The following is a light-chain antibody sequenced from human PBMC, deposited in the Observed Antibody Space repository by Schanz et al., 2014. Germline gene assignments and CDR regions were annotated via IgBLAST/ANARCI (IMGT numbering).Light chain of an antibody. Sequence: SVLTQPASVSGSPGQSITISCTGTSSDVGRYNYVSWYQQHPGKAPKLIIYDVNNRPSGASNRFSGSKSGNTASLTISGLQAEDEADYYCSSYTSSSTLVFGGGTKVTVL. CDR2: DVN. CDR3: SSYTSSSTLV. V-gene: IGLV2-14*01. CDR1: SSDVGRYNY. J-gene: IGLJ2*01.